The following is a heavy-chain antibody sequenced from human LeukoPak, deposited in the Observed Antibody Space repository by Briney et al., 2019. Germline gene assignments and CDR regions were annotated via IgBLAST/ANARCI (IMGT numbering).Heavy chain of an antibody. D-gene: IGHD5-12*01. V-gene: IGHV1-69*05. CDR2: IIPIFGTA. CDR1: GGTFSSYA. Sequence: SVTVSCKASGGTFSSYAISWVRQAPGQGLEWVGGIIPIFGTANYARKFQGRVTITTDESTSTAYMELSSLRSEDTAVYYCASNSGYDWYYFDYWGQGTLVTVSS. J-gene: IGHJ4*02. CDR3: ASNSGYDWYYFDY.